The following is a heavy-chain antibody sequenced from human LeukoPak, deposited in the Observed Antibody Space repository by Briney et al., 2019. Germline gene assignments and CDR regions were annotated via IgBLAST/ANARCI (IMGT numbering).Heavy chain of an antibody. CDR1: GGTFSSYA. J-gene: IGHJ5*02. D-gene: IGHD2-2*01. Sequence: ASVKVSCKASGGTFSSYAISWVRQAPGQGLEWMGRIIPILGIANYAQKFQGRVTITADKSTSTAYMELSSLRSEDTAVYYCARDSGRDCSSTSCNRVGNWFDPWGQGTLVTVSS. V-gene: IGHV1-69*04. CDR2: IIPILGIA. CDR3: ARDSGRDCSSTSCNRVGNWFDP.